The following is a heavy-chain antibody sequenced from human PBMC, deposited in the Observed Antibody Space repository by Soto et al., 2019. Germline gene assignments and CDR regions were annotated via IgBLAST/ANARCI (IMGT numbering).Heavy chain of an antibody. CDR1: GFTFSSYA. CDR2: ISGSGGST. V-gene: IGHV3-23*01. D-gene: IGHD1-1*01. Sequence: PGGSLRLSCAASGFTFSSYAMSWVRQAPGKGLEWVAAISGSGGSTYYADSVKGRFTISRDNSKNTLYLQMNSLRAEDTAVYYCAKDHDIREYEEAFDIWGQGTMVTVSS. J-gene: IGHJ3*02. CDR3: AKDHDIREYEEAFDI.